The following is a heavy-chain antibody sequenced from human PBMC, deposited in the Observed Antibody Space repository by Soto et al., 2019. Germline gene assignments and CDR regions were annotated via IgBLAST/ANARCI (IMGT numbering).Heavy chain of an antibody. CDR1: GGSISSYY. D-gene: IGHD1-26*01. J-gene: IGHJ6*02. CDR2: IYTSGST. Sequence: SETLSLTCTVAGGSISSYYWSWIRQPAGKGLEWIGRIYTSGSTNYNPSLKSRVTMSVDTSKNQFSLKLSSVTAADTAVYYCESTNYYYYGMDVWGQGTTVTVSS. CDR3: ESTNYYYYGMDV. V-gene: IGHV4-4*07.